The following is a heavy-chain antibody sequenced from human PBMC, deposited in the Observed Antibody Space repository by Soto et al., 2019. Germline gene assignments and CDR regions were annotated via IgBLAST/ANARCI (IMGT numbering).Heavy chain of an antibody. Sequence: QITLKESGPTLVKPTQTLTLTCTFSGFSLSSIGVGVGWIRQPPGKALEWLGIHYWDDDKHYSPSLKSRISIAKDTSKDQVVLTLTNMDPVDTATYYCAHTIVVVPTAHDAFDVWGQGTMVTVSS. CDR3: AHTIVVVPTAHDAFDV. J-gene: IGHJ3*01. CDR1: GFSLSSIGVG. V-gene: IGHV2-5*02. D-gene: IGHD2-2*01. CDR2: HYWDDDK.